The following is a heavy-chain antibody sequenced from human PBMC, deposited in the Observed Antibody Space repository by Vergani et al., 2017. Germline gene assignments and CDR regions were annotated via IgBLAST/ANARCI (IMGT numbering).Heavy chain of an antibody. D-gene: IGHD6-6*01. V-gene: IGHV3-30*03. J-gene: IGHJ4*02. CDR3: ARMLVY. CDR2: ISYDGSNK. Sequence: QVQLVESGGGVVQPGRSLRLSCAASGFTFSSYGMHWVRQAPGKGLEWVAVISYDGSNKYYADSVKGRFTISRDNSKNTLYLQMNSLRAEDTAVYYCARMLVYWGQGTLVTVSS. CDR1: GFTFSSYG.